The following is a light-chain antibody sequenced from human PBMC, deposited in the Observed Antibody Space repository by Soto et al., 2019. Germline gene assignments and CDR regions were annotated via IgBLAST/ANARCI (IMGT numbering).Light chain of an antibody. CDR3: QVWDSSSDHRVV. J-gene: IGLJ2*01. V-gene: IGLV3-21*04. Sequence: SYELTQPPSVSVAPGKTARITCGGNNIGSKSVHWYQQKPGQAPVLGIYYDSDRPSGIPERFSGSNSGNTATLTISRVEAGDEADYYCQVWDSSSDHRVVFGGGTKLTVL. CDR2: YDS. CDR1: NIGSKS.